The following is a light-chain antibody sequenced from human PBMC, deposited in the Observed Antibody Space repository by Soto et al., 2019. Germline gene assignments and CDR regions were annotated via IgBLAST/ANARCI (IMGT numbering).Light chain of an antibody. J-gene: IGKJ3*01. CDR3: QQYDNWPPFT. V-gene: IGKV3-15*01. CDR1: QSVSTN. CDR2: AAS. Sequence: EIVMTQSPATLSVSPGVRATLSCRASQSVSTNLAWYQQKPGQAPRVLIYAASTRATGIPARFTGSGSGTEFTLTISSLQSEDFAVYYCQQYDNWPPFTFGPGTIVDIE.